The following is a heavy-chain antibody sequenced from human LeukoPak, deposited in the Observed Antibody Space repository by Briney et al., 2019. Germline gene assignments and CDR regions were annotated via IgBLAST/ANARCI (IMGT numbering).Heavy chain of an antibody. J-gene: IGHJ6*04. V-gene: IGHV3-53*01. D-gene: IGHD2-15*01. CDR2: LYSGGST. CDR1: GFTVNNNY. Sequence: GGSLRLSCAASGFTVNNNYMTWVRQAPGKGLEWVSPLYSGGSTNFADSVKGRFSIPRDNAKNSLFLQMNSLRDEDTAVYYCARDRDNGMDVWGKGTTVTVSS. CDR3: ARDRDNGMDV.